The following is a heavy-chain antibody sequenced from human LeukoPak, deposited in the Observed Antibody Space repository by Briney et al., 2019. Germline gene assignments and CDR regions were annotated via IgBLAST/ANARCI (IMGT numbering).Heavy chain of an antibody. D-gene: IGHD6-13*01. Sequence: PGKSLRLSCAASGFNFRSNGMYWVRQAPGKGLEWVAVIWYDGSNKYYGDSVKGRFTVSRDNSKNTLYLQMNSLRAEDTAVYYCARYTSSWFFDSWGLGTLVTVSS. CDR1: GFNFRSNG. J-gene: IGHJ4*02. CDR2: IWYDGSNK. V-gene: IGHV3-33*07. CDR3: ARYTSSWFFDS.